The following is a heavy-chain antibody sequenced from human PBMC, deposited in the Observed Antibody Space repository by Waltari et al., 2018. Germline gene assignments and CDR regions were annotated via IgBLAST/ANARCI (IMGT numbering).Heavy chain of an antibody. CDR3: VLHFGVVLTHFYYYGMYT. V-gene: IGHV1-3*01. J-gene: IGHJ6*02. CDR1: GYTFSTYS. D-gene: IGHD3-3*01. CDR2: INAGDCNS. Sequence: QVQIVQSGAEVKKPGASVTISCMASGYTFSTYSMHWVRQAPGHRLEWMAWINAGDCNSKYSQKFQDRSTITTYTSASTAYMQLSSLRSEDTAVYYCVLHFGVVLTHFYYYGMYTSGQGTTVTVSS.